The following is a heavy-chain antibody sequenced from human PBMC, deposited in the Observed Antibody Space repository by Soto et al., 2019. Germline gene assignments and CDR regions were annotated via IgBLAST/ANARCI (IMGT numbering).Heavy chain of an antibody. CDR1: GYTFTSYG. J-gene: IGHJ5*02. Sequence: VASVKVSCKASGYTFTSYGISWVRQAPGQGLEWMGWISAYNGNTNYAQKLQGRVTMTTDTSTSTAYMELRSLRSDDTAVYYCARSKLGYCSSTSCYHWFDPWGQGTLVTVSS. CDR2: ISAYNGNT. CDR3: ARSKLGYCSSTSCYHWFDP. V-gene: IGHV1-18*01. D-gene: IGHD2-2*01.